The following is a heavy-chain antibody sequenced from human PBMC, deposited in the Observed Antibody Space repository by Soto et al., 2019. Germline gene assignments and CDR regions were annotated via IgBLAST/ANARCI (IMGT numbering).Heavy chain of an antibody. Sequence: QVQLVQSGAEVKKPGASVKVSCKASGYTFTSYAMHWVRQAPGQRLEWMGWINAGNGNTKYSQKFQGRVTITRDTSASTAYMELSSLRSEDTAVYYCARDGTYCSSTSCYPYYYYYYGMDVWGQGTTVTVSS. CDR1: GYTFTSYA. D-gene: IGHD2-2*01. J-gene: IGHJ6*02. V-gene: IGHV1-3*01. CDR3: ARDGTYCSSTSCYPYYYYYYGMDV. CDR2: INAGNGNT.